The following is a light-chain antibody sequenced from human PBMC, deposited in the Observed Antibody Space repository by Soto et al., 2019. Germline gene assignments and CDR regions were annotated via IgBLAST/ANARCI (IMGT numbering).Light chain of an antibody. Sequence: QSVLTQPPSVSGTPGQRVTISCSGSSSNIGSNYVYWYQQIPGTAPKLLIYRNNQRPSGVPDRFSGSKSGTSASLAISGLRSEDEGDYYCASWDDSLTANVVFGGGTKVTVL. CDR1: SSNIGSNY. V-gene: IGLV1-47*01. CDR3: ASWDDSLTANVV. J-gene: IGLJ2*01. CDR2: RNN.